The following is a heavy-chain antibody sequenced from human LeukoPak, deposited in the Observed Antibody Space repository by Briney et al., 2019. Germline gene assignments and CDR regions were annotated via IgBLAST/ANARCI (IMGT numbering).Heavy chain of an antibody. Sequence: ASVKVSCKASGYTFTSYAMNWVRQATGQGLEWMGWMNPNSGNTGYAQKFQGRVTITRNTSISTAYMELSSLRSEDTAVYYCARDKAAAGTSYYYMDVWGKGTTVTVSS. V-gene: IGHV1-8*03. CDR2: MNPNSGNT. CDR3: ARDKAAAGTSYYYMDV. J-gene: IGHJ6*03. CDR1: GYTFTSYA. D-gene: IGHD6-13*01.